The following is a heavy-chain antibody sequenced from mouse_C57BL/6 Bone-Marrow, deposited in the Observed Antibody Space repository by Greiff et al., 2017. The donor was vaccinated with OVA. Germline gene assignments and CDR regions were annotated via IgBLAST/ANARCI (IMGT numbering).Heavy chain of an antibody. D-gene: IGHD4-1*01. CDR1: GYTFTSYW. Sequence: QVQLQQPGAELVMPGASVKLSCKASGYTFTSYWMHWVKQRPGQGLEWIGEIDPSDSYTNYNQKFKGKSTLTVDKSSSTAYMQLSSLTSEDSAVYYGAREVGTWYFDVWGTGTTVTVSS. CDR3: AREVGTWYFDV. V-gene: IGHV1-69*01. CDR2: IDPSDSYT. J-gene: IGHJ1*03.